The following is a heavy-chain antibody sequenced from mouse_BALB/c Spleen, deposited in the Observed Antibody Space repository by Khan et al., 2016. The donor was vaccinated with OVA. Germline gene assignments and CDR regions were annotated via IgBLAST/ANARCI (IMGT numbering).Heavy chain of an antibody. J-gene: IGHJ3*01. CDR2: IGSGEST. Sequence: EVQLQESGGGLVKPGGSLKLSCEASGFTFSNYAMSWVRQSPEKRLEWVASIGSGESTYYLDSVKGRFTVSRDNARNILYLQMSSLRSEDTAMYYCARDYWFAYWGQGTLVTVSA. CDR1: GFTFSNYA. CDR3: ARDYWFAY. V-gene: IGHV5-6-5*01.